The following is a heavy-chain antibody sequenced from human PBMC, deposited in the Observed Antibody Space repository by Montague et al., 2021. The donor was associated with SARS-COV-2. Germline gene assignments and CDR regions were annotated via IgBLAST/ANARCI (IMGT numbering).Heavy chain of an antibody. CDR1: GFSISSGYY. Sequence: SETLSLTCSVSGFSISSGYYWGWIRQPPGKGLEWIGRRYQNGTTYYSPSLKRPATILLDTSKNQFSLSLTSVTAADTAVYYCARPGVGSCDFSYCDTWGQGSLVIVSS. J-gene: IGHJ4*02. CDR3: ARPGVGSCDFSYCDT. V-gene: IGHV4-38-2*02. CDR2: RYQNGTT. D-gene: IGHD2-15*01.